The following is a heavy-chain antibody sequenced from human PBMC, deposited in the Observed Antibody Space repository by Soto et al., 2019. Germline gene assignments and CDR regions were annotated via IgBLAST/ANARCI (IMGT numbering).Heavy chain of an antibody. V-gene: IGHV4-59*01. CDR3: AGYDFWSGYYDY. Sequence: SDTLSLTCTVSGGSISSYYWSWIRQPPGKGLEWIGYIYYSGSTNYNPSLKSRVTISVDTSKNQFSLKLSSVTAADTAVYYCAGYDFWSGYYDYWGQGTLVTVSS. J-gene: IGHJ4*02. CDR2: IYYSGST. CDR1: GGSISSYY. D-gene: IGHD3-3*01.